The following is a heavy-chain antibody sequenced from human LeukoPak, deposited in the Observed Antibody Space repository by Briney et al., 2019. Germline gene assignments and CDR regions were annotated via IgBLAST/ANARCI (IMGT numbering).Heavy chain of an antibody. CDR2: ISSSSSYI. CDR3: ARDTLPDFTIFGVVVPGAFDI. D-gene: IGHD3-3*01. Sequence: GGSLRLSCAASGFTFSSYSMNWVRQAPGKGLEWVSSISSSSSYIYYADSVKGRFTISRDNAKNSLYLQMNSLRAEDTAVYYCARDTLPDFTIFGVVVPGAFDIWGQGTMVTVSS. V-gene: IGHV3-21*01. J-gene: IGHJ3*02. CDR1: GFTFSSYS.